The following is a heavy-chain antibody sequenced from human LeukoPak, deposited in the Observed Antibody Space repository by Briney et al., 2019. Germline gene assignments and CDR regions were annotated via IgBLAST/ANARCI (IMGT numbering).Heavy chain of an antibody. CDR3: AREPTSGREPTSGRPLDY. Sequence: SETLSLTCAVSDDSFSSHYWTWIRQPPGKGLEWIGRIYSSGSNNYNPSLKSRVTMSLDTSKNHLSLNLSSVTAADTAVYYCAREPTSGREPTSGRPLDYWGQGTLVTVSS. J-gene: IGHJ4*02. D-gene: IGHD5-12*01. CDR1: DDSFSSHY. CDR2: IYSSGSN. V-gene: IGHV4-4*07.